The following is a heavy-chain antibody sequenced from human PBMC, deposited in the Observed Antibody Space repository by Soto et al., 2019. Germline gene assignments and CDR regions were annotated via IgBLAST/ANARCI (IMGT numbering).Heavy chain of an antibody. D-gene: IGHD5-12*01. CDR1: GYTFTSYA. CDR2: INAGNGNT. CDR3: ARYHMGTGRYSGYDRGAFDI. J-gene: IGHJ3*02. V-gene: IGHV1-3*01. Sequence: QVQLVQSGAEVKKPGASVKVSCKASGYTFTSYAMHWVRQAPGQRLEWMGWINAGNGNTKYSQKFQGRVTITRDTSESTTYMQLSSLKSEDTAVYYCARYHMGTGRYSGYDRGAFDIWGQGTMVTVSS.